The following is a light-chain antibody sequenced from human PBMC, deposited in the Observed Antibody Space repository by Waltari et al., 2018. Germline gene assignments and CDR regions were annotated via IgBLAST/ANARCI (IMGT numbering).Light chain of an antibody. CDR1: STDVGRYNY. CDR3: ASYIPGSTLV. Sequence: QSALTQPASVSGSPGQSITISCTGTSTDVGRYNYVSWYQHYPDKAPKLMIYDVTNRTSGVSNSFSGSKSGNTASLTIYGLQPEDEADYYCASYIPGSTLVFGGGTKLAVL. CDR2: DVT. J-gene: IGLJ3*02. V-gene: IGLV2-14*03.